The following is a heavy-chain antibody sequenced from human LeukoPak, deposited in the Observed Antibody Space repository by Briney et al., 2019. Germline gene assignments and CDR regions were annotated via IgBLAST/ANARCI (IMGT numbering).Heavy chain of an antibody. CDR3: ARDFYSSYDIGRYYYYMDV. CDR1: GFTFSSYA. CDR2: IKQDGSEK. Sequence: GGSLRLSCAASGFTFSSYAMSWVRQAPGKGLEWVANIKQDGSEKYYVDSVKGRFTISRDNAKNSLYLQMNSLRAEDTAVYYCARDFYSSYDIGRYYYYMDVWGKGTTVTVS. D-gene: IGHD3-9*01. V-gene: IGHV3-7*01. J-gene: IGHJ6*03.